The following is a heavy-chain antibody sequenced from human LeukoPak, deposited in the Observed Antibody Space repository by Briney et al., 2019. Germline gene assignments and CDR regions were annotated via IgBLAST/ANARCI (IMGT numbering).Heavy chain of an antibody. CDR1: GFRFISYW. J-gene: IGHJ2*01. V-gene: IGHV3-7*03. CDR3: ARQPDYGDYVDWYFDL. CDR2: IKQDGSEK. D-gene: IGHD4-17*01. Sequence: GGSLRLSCTASGFRFISYWMTWVRQAPGKGLEWVANIKQDGSEKYYVDSVKGRFTISRDNAKDSVYLRMNSLRAEDTAVYYCARQPDYGDYVDWYFDLWGRGTLVTVSS.